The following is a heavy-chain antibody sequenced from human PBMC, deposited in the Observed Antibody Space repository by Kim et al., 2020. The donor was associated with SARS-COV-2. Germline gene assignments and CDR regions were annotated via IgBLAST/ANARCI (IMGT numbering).Heavy chain of an antibody. Sequence: SETLSLTCAVYGGSFSGYYWTWIRQPPGKGLEWIGEVNHSGSTNYNPSLKSRVTISADTSKNQLSLKLNSVTAADTALYYCARGRGGSHYPYFDSWGQ. CDR3: ARGRGGSHYPYFDS. J-gene: IGHJ4*02. CDR1: GGSFSGYY. CDR2: VNHSGST. V-gene: IGHV4-34*01. D-gene: IGHD1-26*01.